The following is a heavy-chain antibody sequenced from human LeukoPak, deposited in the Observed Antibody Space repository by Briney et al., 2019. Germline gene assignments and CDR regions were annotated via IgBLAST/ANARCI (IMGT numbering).Heavy chain of an antibody. CDR2: IWYDGSNK. CDR3: ARDRIVVVPAAINYGMDV. Sequence: GRSLRLSCAASGFTLSSYGTHWVRQAPGKGLEWVAVIWYDGSNKYYADSVKGRFTISRDNSKNTLYLQMNSLRAEDTAVYYCARDRIVVVPAAINYGMDVWGQGTTVTVSS. V-gene: IGHV3-33*01. J-gene: IGHJ6*02. CDR1: GFTLSSYG. D-gene: IGHD2-2*02.